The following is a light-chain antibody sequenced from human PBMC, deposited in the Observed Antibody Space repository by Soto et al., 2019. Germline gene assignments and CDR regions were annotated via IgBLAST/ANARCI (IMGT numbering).Light chain of an antibody. CDR3: QQYNNWPPIT. CDR1: QSVRSY. CDR2: GAS. V-gene: IGKV3-15*01. J-gene: IGKJ5*01. Sequence: EIVFTQSPATLSLSPGERATLSCSASQSVRSYLAWYQQKPGQAPRLLIYGASTRATGIPARFSGSGSGTEFTLTISSLQSEDFAVYYCQQYNNWPPITFGQGTRLEIK.